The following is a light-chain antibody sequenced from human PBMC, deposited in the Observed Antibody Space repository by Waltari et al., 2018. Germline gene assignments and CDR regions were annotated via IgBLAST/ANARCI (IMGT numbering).Light chain of an antibody. CDR2: RNN. J-gene: IGLJ1*01. V-gene: IGLV10-54*04. Sequence: QAGLTQPPSVSKALRQTATLTCTGTNNNVARDAAAWLQQHQGHPPKPLLYRNNNRPSGISERFFAFRSGDTASLTITGLQPEDEADYYCSTWDDSLKTYVFGPGTKVTVL. CDR3: STWDDSLKTYV. CDR1: NNNVARDA.